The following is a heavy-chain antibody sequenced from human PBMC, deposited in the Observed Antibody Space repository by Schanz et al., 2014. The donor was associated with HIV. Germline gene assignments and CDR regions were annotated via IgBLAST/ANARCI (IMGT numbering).Heavy chain of an antibody. CDR3: AKSSGWLYAHFDY. D-gene: IGHD3-9*01. V-gene: IGHV3-33*06. CDR1: GFTFSSSG. CDR2: MWYDESHK. Sequence: QVQLVESGGGVVQPGRSLRLSCTASGFTFSSSGMHWVRQAPGKGLEWVAAMWYDESHKGYADSVKGRFTISRDNSKNTLYLEMNSLRPEDTAVYYCAKSSGWLYAHFDYWGQGTLVTVSS. J-gene: IGHJ4*02.